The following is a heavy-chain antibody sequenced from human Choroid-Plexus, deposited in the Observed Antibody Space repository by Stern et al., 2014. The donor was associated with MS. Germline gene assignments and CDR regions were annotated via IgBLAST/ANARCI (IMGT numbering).Heavy chain of an antibody. Sequence: VQLVESGGGVVQPGRPLRRSCAASGFSFSSFGMHWVRPAPGKGLEGVALISYDGSKDYADSVKGRFAISRDNSKNTLYLQMNSLRAEDTAVYYCAKDRQYLTFFFDFWGQGSLVTVSS. J-gene: IGHJ4*02. CDR3: AKDRQYLTFFFDF. V-gene: IGHV3-30*18. CDR1: GFSFSSFG. CDR2: ISYDGSK. D-gene: IGHD2/OR15-2a*01.